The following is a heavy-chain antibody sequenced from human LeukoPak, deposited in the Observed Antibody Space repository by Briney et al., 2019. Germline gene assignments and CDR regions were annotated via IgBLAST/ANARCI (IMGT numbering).Heavy chain of an antibody. CDR3: ARGLGLVVPAHGMDV. D-gene: IGHD2-2*01. J-gene: IGHJ6*04. CDR2: INHSGST. Sequence: PSETLSLTCAVYGGSFSGYYRSWIRQPPGKGLEWIGEINHSGSTNYNPSLKSRVTISVDTSKNQFSLKLSSVTAADTAVYYCARGLGLVVPAHGMDVWGKGTTVTVSS. CDR1: GGSFSGYY. V-gene: IGHV4-34*01.